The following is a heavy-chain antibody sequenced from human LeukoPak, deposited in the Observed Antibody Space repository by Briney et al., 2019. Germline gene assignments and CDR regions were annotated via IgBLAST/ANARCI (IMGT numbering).Heavy chain of an antibody. J-gene: IGHJ6*03. D-gene: IGHD5-18*01. CDR2: INWNGGST. V-gene: IGHV3-20*04. CDR3: ARMARAGYGTYYYYYMDV. Sequence: GGSLRLSCAASGFTFDDYGMSWVRQAPGKGLEWVSGINWNGGSTGYADSVKGRFTISRDNAKNSLYLQMNSLRAEDTALYYCARMARAGYGTYYYYYMDVWGKGTTVTVSS. CDR1: GFTFDDYG.